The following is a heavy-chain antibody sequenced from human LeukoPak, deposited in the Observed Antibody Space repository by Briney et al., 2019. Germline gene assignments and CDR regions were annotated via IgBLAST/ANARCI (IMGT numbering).Heavy chain of an antibody. J-gene: IGHJ4*02. Sequence: GGSLRLSCVASGFPFRSYAITWVRQTPGKGLESVSVITDDEDTYYADSVKGRFTISRDNSQNTVFLQMNSLRVEDTAVYYCAKVDYWSPENYFDSWGQGTLVTVSS. V-gene: IGHV3-23*01. CDR2: ITDDEDT. D-gene: IGHD1-1*01. CDR1: GFPFRSYA. CDR3: AKVDYWSPENYFDS.